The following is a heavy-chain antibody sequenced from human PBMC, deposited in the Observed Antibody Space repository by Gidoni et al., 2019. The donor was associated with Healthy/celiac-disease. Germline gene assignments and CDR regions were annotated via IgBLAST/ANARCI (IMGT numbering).Heavy chain of an antibody. CDR2: LNPNRCNT. D-gene: IGHD5-18*01. Sequence: QVQLVQSGAEVKKPGASVKVSCKASGYTFTSSAINWVRPATGQGLEGMGWLNPNRCNTGYAQKFQGRVTMTRNTSISTAYMELSSLRSEDTAVYYCARGAYSYGKDYWGQGTLVTVSS. CDR1: GYTFTSSA. V-gene: IGHV1-8*01. CDR3: ARGAYSYGKDY. J-gene: IGHJ4*02.